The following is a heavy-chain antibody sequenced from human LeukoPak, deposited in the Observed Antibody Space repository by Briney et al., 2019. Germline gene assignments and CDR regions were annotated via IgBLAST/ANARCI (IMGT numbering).Heavy chain of an antibody. Sequence: SETLSLTCTVSGGSISSDYWSWIRQPPGKGLEWIGYIYYSGSTNYNPSLKSRVTISVDTSKNQFSLKLSSVTAADTAVYYCARAQGGILPTIFLPSWFDPWGQGTLVTVSS. CDR1: GGSISSDY. J-gene: IGHJ5*02. CDR2: IYYSGST. CDR3: ARAQGGILPTIFLPSWFDP. V-gene: IGHV4-59*01. D-gene: IGHD3-9*01.